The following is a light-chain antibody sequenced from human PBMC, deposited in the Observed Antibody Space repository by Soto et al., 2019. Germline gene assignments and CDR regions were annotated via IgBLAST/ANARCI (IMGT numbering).Light chain of an antibody. CDR2: GAS. Sequence: EIVMTQSPATLSVSPGERVTLSCRASQSVSSNLAWYQQKPGQAPRRLIYGASTRATGIPARFSGSGSGTEFTLTISSLQSEDFAVYYCQQYNNWPPYTFGQGTKLEIK. J-gene: IGKJ2*01. CDR1: QSVSSN. CDR3: QQYNNWPPYT. V-gene: IGKV3-15*01.